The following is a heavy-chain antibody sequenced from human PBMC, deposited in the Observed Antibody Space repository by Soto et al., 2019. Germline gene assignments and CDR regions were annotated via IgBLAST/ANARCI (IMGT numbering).Heavy chain of an antibody. Sequence: SETLSLTCTVSGGSISSSSYYWGWIRQPPGKGLEWIGSIYYSGSTYYNPSLKSRVTISVDTSKNQFSLKLSSVTAADTAVYYCARHAYSSGWPVPFDYWGQGTLVTVSS. CDR3: ARHAYSSGWPVPFDY. J-gene: IGHJ4*02. CDR2: IYYSGST. D-gene: IGHD6-19*01. V-gene: IGHV4-39*01. CDR1: GGSISSSSYY.